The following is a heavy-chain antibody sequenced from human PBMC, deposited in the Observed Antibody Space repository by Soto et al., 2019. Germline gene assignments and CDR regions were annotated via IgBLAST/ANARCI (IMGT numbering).Heavy chain of an antibody. CDR2: TIPHFGTA. CDR1: GGTFSSLA. J-gene: IGHJ4*02. CDR3: AREWGHSYCSGYYMFFEQ. D-gene: IGHD3-22*01. Sequence: QVQLVQSGAEVKKPGWSLKVSCKASGGTFSSLAISWVRQAPGRGLEWMGGTIPHFGTANYAQKFQYRVSINAEEYTTTAYLELSRLRSECTGVYYCAREWGHSYCSGYYMFFEQWGQGTQVTVSS. V-gene: IGHV1-69*01.